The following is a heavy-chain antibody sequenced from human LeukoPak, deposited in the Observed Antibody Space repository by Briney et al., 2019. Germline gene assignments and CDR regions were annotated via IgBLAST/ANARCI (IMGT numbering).Heavy chain of an antibody. V-gene: IGHV3-23*01. CDR1: GFSFDICA. Sequence: GGSLRLSCVASGFSFDICAMSWVRQAPGKGPEWVSSIGGPTETFYADSVKGRFTVSRDNSRNTLYLQMNSLRAEDTAVYYCAKDATPRNSIWDYFGKWGQGALVTVST. CDR3: AKDATPRNSIWDYFGK. CDR2: IGGPTET. D-gene: IGHD4-23*01. J-gene: IGHJ4*02.